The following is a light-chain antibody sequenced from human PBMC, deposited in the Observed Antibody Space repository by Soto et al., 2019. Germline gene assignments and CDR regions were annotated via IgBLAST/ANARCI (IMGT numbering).Light chain of an antibody. CDR3: SAYTSRSTIV. CDR1: STDVGGYNY. J-gene: IGLJ2*01. Sequence: QSALTQPASVSGSPGQSITISCTGTSTDVGGYNYVSWYQQHPGKAPKLMMYEVTNRPSGVSNRFAGSKSGNTASLNISGLQGEDEADYYCSAYTSRSTIVVGGGTKLAVL. V-gene: IGLV2-14*01. CDR2: EVT.